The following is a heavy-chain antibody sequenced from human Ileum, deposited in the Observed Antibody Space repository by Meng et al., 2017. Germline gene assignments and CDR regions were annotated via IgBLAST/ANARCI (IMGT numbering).Heavy chain of an antibody. CDR2: IYESGTT. CDR1: GDSIRNGNW. J-gene: IGHJ4*02. V-gene: IGHV4-4*02. D-gene: IGHD1-14*01. Sequence: VTFEESGAGRVKPSGTLSPSCAVSGDSIRNGNWWSWVRQPPGKGLGWIGEIYESGTTNYNPSLKSRVTISVDKSKNEFSLKLSSVTAADTALYYCARVSYNKGSPKFDSWGQGTLVTVSS. CDR3: ARVSYNKGSPKFDS.